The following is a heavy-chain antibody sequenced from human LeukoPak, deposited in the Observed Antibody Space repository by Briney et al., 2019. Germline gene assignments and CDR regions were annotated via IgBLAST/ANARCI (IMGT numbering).Heavy chain of an antibody. CDR3: ARCSSTSCFDY. D-gene: IGHD2-2*01. J-gene: IGHJ4*02. Sequence: ASVKVSCKASGYTFTGYYLHWVRQAPGQGLEWMGWINPNSGGTNYAQKFQGRVTMTRDTSISTAYMELSRLRSDDTAVYYRARCSSTSCFDYWGQGTLVTVSS. CDR2: INPNSGGT. V-gene: IGHV1-2*02. CDR1: GYTFTGYY.